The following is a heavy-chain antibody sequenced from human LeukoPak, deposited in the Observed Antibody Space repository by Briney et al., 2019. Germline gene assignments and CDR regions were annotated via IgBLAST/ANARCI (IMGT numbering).Heavy chain of an antibody. CDR1: GFTVSSYA. CDR2: ISGSGGST. V-gene: IGHV3-23*01. Sequence: GGSLRLSCAASGFTVSSYAMSWVRQAPGKGLEWVSTISGSGGSTYYADSVKGRFTISRDNSKNTLYLQMNSLRAEDTAIYYCAAYYYDSSGYYSHAFDIWGQGTMVTVSS. J-gene: IGHJ3*02. CDR3: AAYYYDSSGYYSHAFDI. D-gene: IGHD3-22*01.